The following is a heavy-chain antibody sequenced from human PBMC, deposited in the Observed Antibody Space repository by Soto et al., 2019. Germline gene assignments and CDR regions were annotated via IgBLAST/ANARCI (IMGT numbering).Heavy chain of an antibody. CDR3: VRQGIDYLHGLVDV. J-gene: IGHJ6*02. D-gene: IGHD4-17*01. V-gene: IGHV4-59*08. Sequence: QVQLQQSGPRLVKPAETLSLTCTVSSGPDRSHNWGWIRQPPGRGLEWIGYVYYTGDTAYNPSLRGRVTISADTSTNDISLTLKSVTAADTAVYYCVRQGIDYLHGLVDVWGQGTTVSVSS. CDR1: SGPDRSHN. CDR2: VYYTGDT.